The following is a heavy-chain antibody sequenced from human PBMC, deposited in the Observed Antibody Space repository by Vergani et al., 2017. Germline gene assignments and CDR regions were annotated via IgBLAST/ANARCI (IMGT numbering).Heavy chain of an antibody. J-gene: IGHJ6*03. CDR2: IKQDGSEK. V-gene: IGHV3-7*01. Sequence: EVQLVESGGGLVQPGRSLRLSCTASGFTFGDYAMSWFRQAPGKGLEWVANIKQDGSEKYYVDSVKGRFTISRDNAKNSLYLQINSLRAEDTAVYYCARPFYYYYYMDVWGKGTTVTVSS. CDR3: ARPFYYYYYMDV. CDR1: GFTFGDYA.